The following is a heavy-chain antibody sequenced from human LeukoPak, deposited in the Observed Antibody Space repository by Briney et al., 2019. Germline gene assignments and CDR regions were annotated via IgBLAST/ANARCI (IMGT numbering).Heavy chain of an antibody. Sequence: PGGSLRPSCAASGFTFSDYYMSWIRQAPGKGLEWVSYISSSSSYTNYADSVKGRFTISRDNAKNSLYLQMNSLRAEDTAVYYCARGGAVPANCFDPWGQGTLVTVSS. J-gene: IGHJ5*02. CDR3: ARGGAVPANCFDP. D-gene: IGHD2-2*01. CDR1: GFTFSDYY. V-gene: IGHV3-11*06. CDR2: ISSSSSYT.